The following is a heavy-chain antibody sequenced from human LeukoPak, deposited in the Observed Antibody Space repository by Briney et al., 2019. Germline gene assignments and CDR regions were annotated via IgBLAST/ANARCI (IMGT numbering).Heavy chain of an antibody. CDR3: ARDGTAILAYCGGDCYSWFDP. Sequence: SVKVSCKASGGTFSSYAISWVRQAPGQGLEWMGGIIPTFGTANYAQKFQGRVTITADESTCTAYMELRRLRSEVTAVYYCARDGTAILAYCGGDCYSWFDPWGQGTLVTVSS. V-gene: IGHV1-69*13. D-gene: IGHD2-21*02. CDR1: GGTFSSYA. J-gene: IGHJ5*02. CDR2: IIPTFGTA.